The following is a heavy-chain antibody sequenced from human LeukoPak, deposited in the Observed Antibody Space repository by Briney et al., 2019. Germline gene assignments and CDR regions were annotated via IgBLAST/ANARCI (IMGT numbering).Heavy chain of an antibody. Sequence: SETLSLACTVSGGSISSYYWSWIRQPPGKGLEWIGYIHYSGSTNYNPSLKSRVTISVDTSKNQFSLKLSSVTAADTAVYYCATRVGSSWYRGWFDPWGQGTLVTVSS. CDR2: IHYSGST. J-gene: IGHJ5*02. V-gene: IGHV4-59*08. D-gene: IGHD6-13*01. CDR1: GGSISSYY. CDR3: ATRVGSSWYRGWFDP.